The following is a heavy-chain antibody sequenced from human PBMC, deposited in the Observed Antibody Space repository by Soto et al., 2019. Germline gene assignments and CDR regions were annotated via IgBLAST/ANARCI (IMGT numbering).Heavy chain of an antibody. D-gene: IGHD5-18*01. CDR1: GYTFTDYY. Sequence: EASVKVSCKASGYTFTDYYVHWVRQAPGQGLEWMGWINPNSGGTKYAQKFQGRVTMTRDTSISTAYMDLSRLRSDDTAVYYCATPPFAQSTAMFDYWGQGTLVTVSS. V-gene: IGHV1-2*02. CDR2: INPNSGGT. CDR3: ATPPFAQSTAMFDY. J-gene: IGHJ4*02.